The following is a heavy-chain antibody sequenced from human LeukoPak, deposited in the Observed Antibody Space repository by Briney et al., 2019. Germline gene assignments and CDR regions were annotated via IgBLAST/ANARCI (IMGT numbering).Heavy chain of an antibody. CDR3: ARGSCSSRDHYFDY. V-gene: IGHV1-2*02. Sequence: AAVKVSCKASGYTFTGYYMHWGRQAPGQGLEWMGWINPNSGGTNYAQKFQGRVTMTRDTSISTAYMELSRLRSDDTAVYYCARGSCSSRDHYFDYWGQGTLVTLSS. CDR2: INPNSGGT. J-gene: IGHJ4*02. CDR1: GYTFTGYY. D-gene: IGHD6-6*01.